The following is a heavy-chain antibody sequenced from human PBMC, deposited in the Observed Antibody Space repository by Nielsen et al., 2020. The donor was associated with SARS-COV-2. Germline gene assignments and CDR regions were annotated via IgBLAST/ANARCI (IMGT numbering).Heavy chain of an antibody. J-gene: IGHJ6*02. V-gene: IGHV3-9*01. D-gene: IGHD1-14*01. CDR1: GFTFDDYA. CDR3: ASLPGPPYYYGMDV. Sequence: GGSLRLSCAASGFTFDDYAMHWVRQAPGKGLEWVSGISWNSGSIGYADSVKGRFTISRDNAKNSLYLQMSSLRAEDTALYYCASLPGPPYYYGMDVWGQGTTVTVSS. CDR2: ISWNSGSI.